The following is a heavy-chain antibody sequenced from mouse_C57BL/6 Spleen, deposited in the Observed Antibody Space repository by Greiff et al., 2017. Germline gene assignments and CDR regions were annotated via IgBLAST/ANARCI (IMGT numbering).Heavy chain of an antibody. CDR2: IDPSDSET. CDR3: ARSPLYGYFDV. Sequence: QVQLQQPGAELVRPGSSVKLSCKASGYTFTSYWMHWVKQRPIQGLEWIGNIDPSDSETHYNQKFKDKDTLTVDKSSSTAYMQLSSLTSEDSAVYYCARSPLYGYFDVWGTGTTVTVSS. J-gene: IGHJ1*03. CDR1: GYTFTSYW. V-gene: IGHV1-52*01.